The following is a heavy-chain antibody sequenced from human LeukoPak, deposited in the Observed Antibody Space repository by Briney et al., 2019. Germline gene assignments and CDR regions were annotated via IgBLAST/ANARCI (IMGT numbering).Heavy chain of an antibody. J-gene: IGHJ6*03. V-gene: IGHV4-34*01. Sequence: SETLSLTCAVYGGSFSGYYWSWIRQPPGKGLEWIGEINHSGSTNYNPSLKSRVTISVDTSKNQLSLKMSSVTAADTAVYYCASGYYMDVWGKGTTVTVSS. CDR2: INHSGST. CDR1: GGSFSGYY. CDR3: ASGYYMDV.